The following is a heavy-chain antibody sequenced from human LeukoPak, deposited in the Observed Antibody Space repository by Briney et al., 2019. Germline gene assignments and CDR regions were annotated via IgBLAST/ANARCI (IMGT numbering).Heavy chain of an antibody. D-gene: IGHD6-13*01. CDR1: GGTFSSYA. V-gene: IGHV1-69*05. Sequence: SVKVSCKASGGTFSSYAISWVRQAPGQGLEWMGGIIPIFGTANYAQKFQGRVTITTDESTSTAYMELSSLRSEDTAVYYCARYPVAAAGTFDYWGQGTLVTVSS. CDR3: ARYPVAAAGTFDY. J-gene: IGHJ4*02. CDR2: IIPIFGTA.